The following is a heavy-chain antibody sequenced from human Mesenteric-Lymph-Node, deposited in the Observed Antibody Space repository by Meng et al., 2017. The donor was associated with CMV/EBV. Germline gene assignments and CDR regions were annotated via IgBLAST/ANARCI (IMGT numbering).Heavy chain of an antibody. V-gene: IGHV1-69*04. CDR1: GGTFSTYA. D-gene: IGHD2-15*01. Sequence: SVKVSCKASGGTFSTYAFSWVRQAPGQGPEWMGTIIPTLRVLNHAQRFQGRVTITADKSTNTAYMEMTGLISEDTAMYYCARDKPGEDKWNWGQGTLVTVSS. CDR2: IIPTLRVL. CDR3: ARDKPGEDKWN. J-gene: IGHJ4*02.